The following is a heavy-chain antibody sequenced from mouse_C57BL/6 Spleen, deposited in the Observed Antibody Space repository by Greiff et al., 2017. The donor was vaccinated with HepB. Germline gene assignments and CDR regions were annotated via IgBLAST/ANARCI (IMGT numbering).Heavy chain of an antibody. CDR2: INPGSGGT. D-gene: IGHD1-1*01. CDR1: GYAFTNYL. V-gene: IGHV1-54*01. Sequence: VQLQQSGAELVRPGTSVKVSCKASGYAFTNYLIEWVKQRPGQGLEWIGVINPGSGGTNYNEKFKGKATLTADKSSSTAYMQLSSLTSEDSAVYFCARSISDYYGSSVPYWYFDVWGTGTTVTVSS. CDR3: ARSISDYYGSSVPYWYFDV. J-gene: IGHJ1*03.